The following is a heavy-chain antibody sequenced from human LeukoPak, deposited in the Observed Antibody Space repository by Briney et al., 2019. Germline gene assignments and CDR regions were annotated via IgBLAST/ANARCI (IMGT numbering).Heavy chain of an antibody. CDR2: ISGSGGIT. Sequence: GGSLRLSCAASGFTFSSYAMNWVRQAPGKGLEWVSTISGSGGITYYADSVKGRFTISRDNSKNTLYLQMNSLRADDTAVYYCAKDENSAYLKRLFHHWGQGTLVTVSS. CDR1: GFTFSSYA. D-gene: IGHD5-12*01. V-gene: IGHV3-23*01. J-gene: IGHJ1*01. CDR3: AKDENSAYLKRLFHH.